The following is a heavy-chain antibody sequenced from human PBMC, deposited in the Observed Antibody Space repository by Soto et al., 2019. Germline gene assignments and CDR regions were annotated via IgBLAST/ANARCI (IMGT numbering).Heavy chain of an antibody. CDR1: GFRFDTAW. D-gene: IGHD3-22*01. J-gene: IGHJ3*02. Sequence: EGRLVESGGGLVESGGSLRLSCTASGFRFDTAWMNWVRQKPGRGLEWVGRVKSQTNGGTSDYIDPVKGRFTISRDDSKNTLFLQMSSLTTEDTCIYYCAKYFDIDAFDIWGQGTMVTVFS. V-gene: IGHV3-15*07. CDR3: AKYFDIDAFDI. CDR2: VKSQTNGGTS.